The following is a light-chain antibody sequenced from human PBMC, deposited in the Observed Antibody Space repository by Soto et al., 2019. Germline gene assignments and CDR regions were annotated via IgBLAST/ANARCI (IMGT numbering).Light chain of an antibody. V-gene: IGLV2-14*01. CDR2: DVS. CDR1: SSDVGGYNF. CDR3: SAYRSSSALDV. Sequence: LTQPASVSGSPGQSITIYCTGTSSDVGGYNFVSWYQQHPGKAPKLMIYDVSNRLSGVSNRFSGSKSGNTASLTISGLQAEDEADYYCSAYRSSSALDVFGTGTKVTVL. J-gene: IGLJ1*01.